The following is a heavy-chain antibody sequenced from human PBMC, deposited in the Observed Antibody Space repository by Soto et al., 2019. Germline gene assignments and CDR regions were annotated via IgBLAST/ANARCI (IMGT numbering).Heavy chain of an antibody. CDR2: IYYSGST. Sequence: SETLSLTCTVSGGSISSYYWSWIRQPPGKGLEWIGDIYYSGSTNYNPSLKSRVTISVDTSKNQFSLKLTSVTAADTAVYYCARDKITGLFDYWGQGTLVTV. CDR3: ARDKITGLFDY. CDR1: GGSISSYY. D-gene: IGHD2-8*02. J-gene: IGHJ4*02. V-gene: IGHV4-59*12.